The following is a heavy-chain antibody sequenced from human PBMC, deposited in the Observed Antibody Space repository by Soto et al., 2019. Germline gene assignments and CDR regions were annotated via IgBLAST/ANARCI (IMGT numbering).Heavy chain of an antibody. V-gene: IGHV1-18*04. CDR3: AKRTSGATWGESDD. D-gene: IGHD3-16*01. CDR1: GYIFSDYG. CDR2: ISGYSGNA. J-gene: IGHJ4*02. Sequence: QVQVMQSGAEVKKPGDSVKVSCKTSGYIFSDYGINWVRQAPGQGLEWMGWISGYSGNANLAQKFQGRVTMTTDKSTRTAYMGLRRLRSDDTAVYYCAKRTSGATWGESDDWCQGTLVTVSS.